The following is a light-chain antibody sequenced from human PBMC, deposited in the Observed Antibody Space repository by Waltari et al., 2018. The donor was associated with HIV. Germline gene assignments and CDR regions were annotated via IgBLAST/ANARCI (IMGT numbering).Light chain of an antibody. V-gene: IGLV1-44*01. J-gene: IGLJ2*01. CDR2: SNN. CDR1: SSNIGRNT. CDR3: AAWDDSLNVL. Sequence: QSVLNQPPSASGTPGQRVTLPCSGSSSNIGRNTVNWYQQLPGTAPKLLIYSNNQRPSGVPDRFSGSKSGTSASLAISGLQSEDEADYYCAAWDDSLNVLFGGGTKLTVL.